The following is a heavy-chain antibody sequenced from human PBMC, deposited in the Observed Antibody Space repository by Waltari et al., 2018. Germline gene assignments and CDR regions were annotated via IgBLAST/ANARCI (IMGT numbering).Heavy chain of an antibody. V-gene: IGHV4-31*03. CDR3: ARCITARTLGYWFDP. Sequence: QVQLQESGPGLVKPSQTLSLTCTVPGGSISSDGYYWSWIRQHPGKGLEWIGSIYYSGRTSYNPSLTSRVSISVDTSKNQFSLKLTSVTAADTAMFYCARCITARTLGYWFDPWGQGTLVTVSS. D-gene: IGHD6-6*01. CDR2: IYYSGRT. J-gene: IGHJ5*02. CDR1: GGSISSDGYY.